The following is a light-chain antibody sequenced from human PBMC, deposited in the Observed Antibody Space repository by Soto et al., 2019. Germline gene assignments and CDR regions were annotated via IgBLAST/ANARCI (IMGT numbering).Light chain of an antibody. J-gene: IGKJ3*01. CDR2: WAS. CDR3: QQYYEAQVT. CDR1: QSVSSN. V-gene: IGKV3-15*01. Sequence: EIVMTQSPATLSVSPGERATLSCRASQSVSSNLAWYQQKPGQPPKLLIYWASTRVSGVPDRFSGSGSGTDFSLTISSLQAEDVAVYYCQQYYEAQVTFGPGTKVDIK.